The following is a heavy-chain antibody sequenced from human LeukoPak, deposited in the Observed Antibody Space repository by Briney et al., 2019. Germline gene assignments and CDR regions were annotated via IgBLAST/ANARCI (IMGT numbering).Heavy chain of an antibody. V-gene: IGHV3-30*02. CDR3: AKGQDIVATIFNFERRGDYFDY. Sequence: SGGSLRLSRAASGFTFSSYGMHWVRQAPGKGLEWVAFIRYDGSNKYYADSVKGRFTISRDNSKNTLYLQMNSLRAEDTAVYYCAKGQDIVATIFNFERRGDYFDYWGQGTLVTVSS. CDR2: IRYDGSNK. J-gene: IGHJ4*02. D-gene: IGHD5-12*01. CDR1: GFTFSSYG.